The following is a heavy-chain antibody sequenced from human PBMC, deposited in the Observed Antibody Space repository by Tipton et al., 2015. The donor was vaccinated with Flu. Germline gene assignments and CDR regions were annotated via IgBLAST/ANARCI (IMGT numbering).Heavy chain of an antibody. CDR2: IHSTRST. CDR1: GDSVTSYY. CDR3: ARGGAGSGYDYFDF. D-gene: IGHD6-19*01. V-gene: IGHV4-59*02. Sequence: LRLSCTVSGDSVTSYYWSWIRQPPGKGLEWIGHIHSTRSTNYNPSLKSRVTISLDTSKNQFSLKLNSLIAADSAMYYCARGGAGSGYDYFDFWGQGTLVTVSS. J-gene: IGHJ4*02.